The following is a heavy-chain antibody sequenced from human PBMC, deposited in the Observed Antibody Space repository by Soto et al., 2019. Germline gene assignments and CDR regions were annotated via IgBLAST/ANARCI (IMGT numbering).Heavy chain of an antibody. J-gene: IGHJ4*02. CDR2: IYYSGST. CDR3: ARHVDYYYDSSGYYYDPLDY. D-gene: IGHD3-22*01. V-gene: IGHV4-39*01. CDR1: GGSISSSSYY. Sequence: PSETLSLTCTVSGGSISSSSYYWGWIRQPPGKGLEWIGSIYYSGSTYYNPSLKSRVTISVDTSKNQFSLKLSSVTAADTAVYNCARHVDYYYDSSGYYYDPLDYWGQGTLVTVSS.